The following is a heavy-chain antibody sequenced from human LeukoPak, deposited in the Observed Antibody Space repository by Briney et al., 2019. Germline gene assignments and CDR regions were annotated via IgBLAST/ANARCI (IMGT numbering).Heavy chain of an antibody. CDR3: ARDVHDFWSGYISLGRHGMDV. CDR1: GFTFSSYG. Sequence: GGSLRLSCAASGFTFSSYGMHWVRQAPGKGLEWVAVISYDGSNKYYADSVKGRFTISRDNSKNTLYLQMNSLRAEDTAVYYCARDVHDFWSGYISLGRHGMDVWGQGTTVSVSS. CDR2: ISYDGSNK. D-gene: IGHD3-3*01. J-gene: IGHJ6*02. V-gene: IGHV3-30*03.